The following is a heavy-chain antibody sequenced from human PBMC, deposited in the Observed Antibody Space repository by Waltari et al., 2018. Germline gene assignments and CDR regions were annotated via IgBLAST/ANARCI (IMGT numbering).Heavy chain of an antibody. Sequence: QVQLQESGPGLVKPSGTLSLTCPDSGGSISSGNWWGWVRQPPGKGLEWIGEIYRSGSTSYNPSLKSRVTISVDKSKNQFSLKLSSVTAADTAVYYCARGKRPDYDFWSGYGLFDYWGQGTLVTVSS. J-gene: IGHJ4*02. CDR2: IYRSGST. CDR3: ARGKRPDYDFWSGYGLFDY. D-gene: IGHD3-3*01. V-gene: IGHV4-4*02. CDR1: GGSISSGNW.